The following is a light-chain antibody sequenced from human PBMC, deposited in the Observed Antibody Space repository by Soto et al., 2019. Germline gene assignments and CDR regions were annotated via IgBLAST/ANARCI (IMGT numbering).Light chain of an antibody. V-gene: IGKV1-39*01. J-gene: IGKJ2*01. CDR1: QTNNNY. Sequence: DIQMTQSPSSLSASVGDRGTITCRASQTNNNYLNWYQLKPGKAPTLLIYAASTLQTGVPSRFTGSGSGTDFTLTIISLQPEDYATYFCQQSYSMPYAFGPGTKVDIK. CDR3: QQSYSMPYA. CDR2: AAS.